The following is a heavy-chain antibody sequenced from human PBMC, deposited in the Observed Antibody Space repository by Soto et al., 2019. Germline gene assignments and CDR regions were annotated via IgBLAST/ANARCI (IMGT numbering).Heavy chain of an antibody. CDR3: ARDILLRYSSAYYYYYGMDV. J-gene: IGHJ6*02. V-gene: IGHV4-39*02. Sequence: SETLSLTCTVSGGSISSSSYYWGWIRQPPGKGLEWIGSIYYSGSTYYNPSLKSRVTISVDTSKNQFSLKLSSVTAADTAVYYCARDILLRYSSAYYYYYGMDVWGQGTTVTVSS. D-gene: IGHD6-19*01. CDR2: IYYSGST. CDR1: GGSISSSSYY.